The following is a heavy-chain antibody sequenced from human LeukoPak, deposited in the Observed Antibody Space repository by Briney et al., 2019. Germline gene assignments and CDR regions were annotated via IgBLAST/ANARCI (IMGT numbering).Heavy chain of an antibody. V-gene: IGHV3-23*01. Sequence: GGSLRLSCADSGITFSSYWMSWVRQAPGKGLEWVSIISGRDDDIYYADSVKGRFTISRDNSKNTLYLQMNSLRAEDTAVYYCARRSDYGGNWNYFDYWGQGTLVTVSS. D-gene: IGHD4-23*01. CDR3: ARRSDYGGNWNYFDY. J-gene: IGHJ4*02. CDR1: GITFSSYW. CDR2: ISGRDDDI.